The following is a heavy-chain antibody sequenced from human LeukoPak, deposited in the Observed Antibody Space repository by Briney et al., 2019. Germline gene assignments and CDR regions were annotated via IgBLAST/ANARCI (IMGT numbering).Heavy chain of an antibody. CDR2: IYYSGST. CDR3: ARHYTPVGVSY. CDR1: GGSISSSSYY. Sequence: PSETLSLTCTVSGGSISSSSYYWGWIRQPPGKGLEWIESIYYSGSTYYNPSLKSRVTISVDTSKNQFSLKLSSVTAADTAVYYCARHYTPVGVSYWGQGTLVTVSS. V-gene: IGHV4-39*01. J-gene: IGHJ4*02. D-gene: IGHD3-16*01.